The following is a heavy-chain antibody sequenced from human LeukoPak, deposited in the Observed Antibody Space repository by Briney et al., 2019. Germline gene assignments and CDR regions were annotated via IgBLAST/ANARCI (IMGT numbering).Heavy chain of an antibody. CDR2: INSDGSST. CDR3: VSTNRLDY. V-gene: IGHV3-74*01. D-gene: IGHD2/OR15-2a*01. J-gene: IGHJ4*02. Sequence: GGSLRLSCAASGFTFGSYWMHWVRQVPGKGPVWVSRINSDGSSTSYADSVKGRFTISRDNAKNTLYLQMNNLRVEDTAVYYCVSTNRLDYWGQGTLVTVSS. CDR1: GFTFGSYW.